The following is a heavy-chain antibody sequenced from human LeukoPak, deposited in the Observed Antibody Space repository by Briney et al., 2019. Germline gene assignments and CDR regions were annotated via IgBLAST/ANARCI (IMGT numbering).Heavy chain of an antibody. CDR1: GYTFTDHY. D-gene: IGHD2-21*02. CDR3: ARESRAYCGGDCSNYGMDV. CDR2: INPVGGGT. V-gene: IGHV1-46*01. J-gene: IGHJ6*02. Sequence: ASVKVSCKASGYTFTDHYMHWVRQAPGQGLEWMGIINPVGGGTTYAQHFQGRVTMTRDTSTSTVYMELRSLRSEDTAVYYCARESRAYCGGDCSNYGMDVWGQGTTVTVSS.